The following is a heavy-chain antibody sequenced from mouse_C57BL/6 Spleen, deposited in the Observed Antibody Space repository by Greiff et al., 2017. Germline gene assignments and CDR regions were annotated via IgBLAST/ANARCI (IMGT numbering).Heavy chain of an antibody. D-gene: IGHD1-1*01. V-gene: IGHV5-9-1*02. CDR3: TRDYYGSSYGY. CDR2: ISSGGDYI. Sequence: EVQLVESGGGLVQPGGSLSLSCAASGFTFSSYAMSWVRQTPEKRLEWVAYISSGGDYIYYADTVKGRFTISRDNARNTLYLQMSSLKSEDTAMYYCTRDYYGSSYGYWGQGTTLTVSS. CDR1: GFTFSSYA. J-gene: IGHJ2*01.